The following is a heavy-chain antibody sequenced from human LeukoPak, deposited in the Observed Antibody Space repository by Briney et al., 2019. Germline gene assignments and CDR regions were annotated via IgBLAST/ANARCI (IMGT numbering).Heavy chain of an antibody. J-gene: IGHJ4*02. Sequence: GGSLRLSCAASGIIFSAYTMNWVRQAPPRELEWVSSIDRGSSDIHYADAVRGRFTISRDNAKNSLYLQMNSLRAEDTAVYYCARDWRAGSGYLDYWGQGTLVTVSS. V-gene: IGHV3-21*01. CDR1: GIIFSAYT. CDR3: ARDWRAGSGYLDY. CDR2: IDRGSSDI. D-gene: IGHD3-10*01.